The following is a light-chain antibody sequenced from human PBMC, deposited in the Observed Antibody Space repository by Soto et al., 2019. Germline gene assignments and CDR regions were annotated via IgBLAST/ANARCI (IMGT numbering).Light chain of an antibody. CDR3: SSYKSSNTYV. CDR1: SSDVGSYNR. Sequence: QSVLTQPPSVSGSPGQSVAISCTGTSSDVGSYNRVSWYQQPPGTAPKVMIYEVSNRPSGVPDRFSGSKSGNTASLTISGPQAEDEADYSCSSYKSSNTYVFGTGTKVTVL. J-gene: IGLJ1*01. V-gene: IGLV2-18*02. CDR2: EVS.